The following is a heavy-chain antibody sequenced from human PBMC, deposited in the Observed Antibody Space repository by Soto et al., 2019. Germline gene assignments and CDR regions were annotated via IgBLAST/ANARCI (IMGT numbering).Heavy chain of an antibody. CDR1: GYSITSSNW. CDR2: IYYSGTT. D-gene: IGHD1-26*01. V-gene: IGHV4-28*01. J-gene: IGHJ4*02. CDR3: ARREIQGPIDY. Sequence: SETLSLTCAVSGYSITSSNWWGWIRQPPGKGLEWIGYIYYSGTTYYNPSLKSRVTMSVDTSKNQFSLKLTSVTAVDTAVYYCARREIQGPIDYWGQGTLVTVS.